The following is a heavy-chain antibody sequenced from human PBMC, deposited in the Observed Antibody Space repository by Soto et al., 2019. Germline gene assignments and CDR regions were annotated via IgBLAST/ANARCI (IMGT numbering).Heavy chain of an antibody. J-gene: IGHJ6*02. CDR2: IVVGSGNT. Sequence: QMQLVQSGPEVKKPGTSVKVSCKASGFTFTSSAVQWVRQARGQRLEWIGWIVVGSGNTNYAQKFQERVTITRDMSTSTAYMELSSMRXEDTSVDYCAAPFLDPYYYYGRDFWGQGTTVTVSS. V-gene: IGHV1-58*01. CDR3: AAPFLDPYYYYGRDF. D-gene: IGHD1-1*01. CDR1: GFTFTSSA.